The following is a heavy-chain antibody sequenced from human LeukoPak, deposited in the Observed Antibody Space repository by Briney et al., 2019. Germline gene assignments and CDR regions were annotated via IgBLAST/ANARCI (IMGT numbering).Heavy chain of an antibody. Sequence: GGSLRLSCAASRFTFSSYAMSWVRQARGKGLEWVSSISGSGDSTYSADSVRGRFTISRDNSKNTLYLQMNSLRAEDTAVYYCANVGLLGNPGEYWGQGTLVTVSS. J-gene: IGHJ4*02. CDR1: RFTFSSYA. CDR3: ANVGLLGNPGEY. CDR2: ISGSGDST. V-gene: IGHV3-23*01. D-gene: IGHD3/OR15-3a*01.